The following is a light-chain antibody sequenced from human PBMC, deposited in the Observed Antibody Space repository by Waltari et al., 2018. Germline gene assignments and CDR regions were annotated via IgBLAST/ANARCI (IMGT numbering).Light chain of an antibody. CDR3: GTWDSSLSGAV. Sequence: QSVLTQPPSVSAAPGQRVTISCPGGHSNIGNNYVSWYRQFPGKAPKLRISEESVRPSGGPGGFSGSKSGTSATVDITGLQAGDEADYYCGTWDSSLSGAVFGGGTHLTVL. CDR2: EES. J-gene: IGLJ7*01. CDR1: HSNIGNNY. V-gene: IGLV1-51*02.